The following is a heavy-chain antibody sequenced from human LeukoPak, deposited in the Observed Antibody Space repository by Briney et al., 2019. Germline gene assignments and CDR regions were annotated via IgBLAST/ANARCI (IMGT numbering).Heavy chain of an antibody. CDR1: GFTFSSYA. V-gene: IGHV3-23*01. Sequence: GASLRLSCAASGFTFSSYAMSWVRQAPGKGLECVSGISGSGGSKYYADAVKGRFTISRDNSKNTLYLQMNSLRAEDTAVYYCAKEGIGGGFDYWGQGTLVTVSS. D-gene: IGHD2-15*01. J-gene: IGHJ4*02. CDR3: AKEGIGGGFDY. CDR2: ISGSGGSK.